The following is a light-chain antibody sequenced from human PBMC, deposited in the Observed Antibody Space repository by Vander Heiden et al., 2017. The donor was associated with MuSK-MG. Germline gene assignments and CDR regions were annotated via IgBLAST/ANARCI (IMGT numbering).Light chain of an antibody. CDR1: SSDVGGYNY. CDR3: SSYTSSSTGV. V-gene: IGLV2-14*01. CDR2: DVS. Sequence: QSALTQPASVSGSPGQSITISCTGTSSDVGGYNYVSWYQQHPGKAPKLMIYDVSKRPSGVSNRFSGSKSGNTASLTISGLKAEDEADYYCSSYTSSSTGVFGTGTKVTVL. J-gene: IGLJ1*01.